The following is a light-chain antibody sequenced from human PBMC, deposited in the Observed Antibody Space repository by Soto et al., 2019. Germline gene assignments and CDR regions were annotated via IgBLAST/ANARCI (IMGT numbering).Light chain of an antibody. J-gene: IGKJ1*01. V-gene: IGKV3-20*01. CDR1: QSVRSSY. CDR3: QQDGNSGGT. CDR2: GAS. Sequence: EIVLTQSPGTLSLSPGERATLSCRASQSVRSSYVAWYQQKCGQAPRLLIYGASSRATGIPDRFSGSGSGTDFPLTISRTEPEGFGVDYCQQDGNSGGTFXQGTKLDIK.